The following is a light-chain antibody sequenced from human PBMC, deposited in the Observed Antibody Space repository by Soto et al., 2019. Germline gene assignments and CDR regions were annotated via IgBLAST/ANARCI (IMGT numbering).Light chain of an antibody. CDR2: SAS. CDR3: QQSYSTRWT. CDR1: QSISSY. V-gene: IGKV1-39*01. Sequence: DIRMTQSPASLSASFGDRVTITCRASQSISSYLNWYQQKPGKDPKLLIYSASSLQSGVPSRFSGSGSGTDFTLTISSLQPEDFATYYCQQSYSTRWTFGQGTKVDIK. J-gene: IGKJ1*01.